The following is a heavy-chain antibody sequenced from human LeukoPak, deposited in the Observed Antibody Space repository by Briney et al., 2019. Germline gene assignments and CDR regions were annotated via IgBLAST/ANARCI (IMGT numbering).Heavy chain of an antibody. CDR3: ARARTYIVVVTAFDY. Sequence: PSETLSLTCTVSGGSISSSSYYWGWIRQSPGKGLEWIGTIYYSGSTYYNPSLKSRVTVSVDTSKNQFSLKLSSVTAADTAVYYCARARTYIVVVTAFDYWGQGTLVTVSS. J-gene: IGHJ4*02. CDR1: GGSISSSSYY. CDR2: IYYSGST. V-gene: IGHV4-39*07. D-gene: IGHD2-21*02.